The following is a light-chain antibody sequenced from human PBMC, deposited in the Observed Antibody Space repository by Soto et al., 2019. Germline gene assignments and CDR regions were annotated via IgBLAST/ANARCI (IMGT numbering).Light chain of an antibody. Sequence: DIQMTQSPSTLSASVGDRVTITCRASQSISDSLAWYQQKPGKAPKLLIYEASSLKIEVPSRFSGSSSGTEYTLTISSLQPDDFATYYCQQYNGYWTFGQGTKVEIK. V-gene: IGKV1-5*03. CDR3: QQYNGYWT. CDR1: QSISDS. CDR2: EAS. J-gene: IGKJ1*01.